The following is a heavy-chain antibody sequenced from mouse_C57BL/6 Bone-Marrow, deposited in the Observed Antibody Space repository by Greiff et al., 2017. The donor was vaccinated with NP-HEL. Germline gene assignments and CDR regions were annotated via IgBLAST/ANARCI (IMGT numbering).Heavy chain of an antibody. J-gene: IGHJ3*01. CDR2: SRNKANDYTT. V-gene: IGHV7-1*01. D-gene: IGHD2-4*01. CDR1: GFTFSDFY. CDR3: ARDANDSWFAY. Sequence: EVHLVESGGGLVQSGRSLRLSCATSGFTFSDFYMEWVRQAPGKGLEWIAASRNKANDYTTEYSASVKGRFIVSRDTSQSILYLQMNALRAEDTAIYYCARDANDSWFAYWGQGTLVTVSA.